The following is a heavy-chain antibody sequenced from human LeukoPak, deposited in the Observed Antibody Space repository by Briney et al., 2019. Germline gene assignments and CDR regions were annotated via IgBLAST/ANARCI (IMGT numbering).Heavy chain of an antibody. CDR3: VKDSSSGSYFDY. V-gene: IGHV3-64D*06. D-gene: IGHD3-10*01. J-gene: IGHJ4*02. CDR2: ISSNGGST. CDR1: GFTFSRYA. Sequence: GGSLTLSCSASGFTFSRYAMHWLRQAPGKGLEYVSAISSNGGSTYYADSVKGRFTISRDNSRNTLHLQMSRLRVEDTAVYYCVKDSSSGSYFDYWGQGTLVTVSS.